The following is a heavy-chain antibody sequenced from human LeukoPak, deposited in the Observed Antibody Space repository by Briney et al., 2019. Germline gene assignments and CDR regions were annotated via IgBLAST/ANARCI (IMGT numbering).Heavy chain of an antibody. CDR2: IYTSGST. D-gene: IGHD4-23*01. CDR3: ASSHPYGGFDY. CDR1: GGSISSGSYY. V-gene: IGHV4-61*02. Sequence: SETLFLTCTVSGGSISSGSYYWSWIRQPAGKGLEWIGRIYTSGSTNYNPSLKSRVTISVDTSKNQFSLKLSSVTAADTAVYYCASSHPYGGFDYWGQGTLVTVSS. J-gene: IGHJ4*02.